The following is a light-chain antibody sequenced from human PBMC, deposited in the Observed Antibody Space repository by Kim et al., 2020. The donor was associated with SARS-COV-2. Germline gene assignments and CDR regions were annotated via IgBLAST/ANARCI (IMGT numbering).Light chain of an antibody. V-gene: IGKV1-5*03. CDR2: KAS. Sequence: ISTWLAWYQHKPGKAPNLLIYKASSLQSGVPSRFSGSGSGTEFTLTISSLQTDDFATYYCQQYSSYPFTFGGGTKVDIK. CDR3: QQYSSYPFT. J-gene: IGKJ4*01. CDR1: ISTW.